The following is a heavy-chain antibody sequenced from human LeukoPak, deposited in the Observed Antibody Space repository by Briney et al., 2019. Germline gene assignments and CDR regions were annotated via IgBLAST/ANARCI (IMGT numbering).Heavy chain of an antibody. D-gene: IGHD3-22*01. CDR2: ISSSSSYI. J-gene: IGHJ4*02. Sequence: GGSLRLSCAASGFTFSSYSMNWVRQAPGKGLEWVSSISSSSSYIYYADSVKGRFTISRDNAKNTLYLQMNSLRAEDTAVYYCAKLGGYYYDSSGYKPFDYWGQGTLVTVSS. CDR3: AKLGGYYYDSSGYKPFDY. CDR1: GFTFSSYS. V-gene: IGHV3-21*04.